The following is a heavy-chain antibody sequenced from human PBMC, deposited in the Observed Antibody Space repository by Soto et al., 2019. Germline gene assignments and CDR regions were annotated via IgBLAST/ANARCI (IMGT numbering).Heavy chain of an antibody. V-gene: IGHV4-59*01. D-gene: IGHD3-16*01. Sequence: ASETLSLTCTVSGGSISSYYWSWIRQPPGKGLEWIAHIHYSGDTNYNPSLKSRVTISVDTSKNQFSLKLSSVTAADRAMYYCARYNSYAIDYWGQGTLVTDSS. CDR1: GGSISSYY. CDR3: ARYNSYAIDY. J-gene: IGHJ4*02. CDR2: IHYSGDT.